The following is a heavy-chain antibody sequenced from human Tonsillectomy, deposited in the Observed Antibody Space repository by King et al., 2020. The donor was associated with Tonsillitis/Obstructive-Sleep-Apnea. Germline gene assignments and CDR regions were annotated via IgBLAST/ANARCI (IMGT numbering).Heavy chain of an antibody. CDR3: ARQAQGELHIDY. Sequence: VQLVESGPEVKKPGESLKISCRGSGYTFTNYWIGWVRQMPGKGMEWIGIIYPGDSYTKYSPYFQGQVTLAVDKSITIAYLQWSSLKASDTAMYYCARQAQGELHIDYWGQGTLVTVSS. CDR2: IYPGDSYT. J-gene: IGHJ4*02. V-gene: IGHV5-51*01. CDR1: GYTFTNYW. D-gene: IGHD1-26*01.